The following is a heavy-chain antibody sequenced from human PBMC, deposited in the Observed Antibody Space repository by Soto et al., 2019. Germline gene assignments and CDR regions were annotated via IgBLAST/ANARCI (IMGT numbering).Heavy chain of an antibody. CDR2: IDPSDSYT. J-gene: IGHJ6*02. CDR1: GYSFTSYW. CDR3: AKQEIVDTAVASLRVLAV. Sequence: GESLKISCKGSGYSFTSYWIIWVRQMPGKGLEWMGRIDPSDSYTNYSPSFQGHVTISADKSISTAYLQWSSLKASGTAMYYCAKQEIVDTAVASLRVLAVCGQGTTVP. V-gene: IGHV5-10-1*01. D-gene: IGHD5-18*01.